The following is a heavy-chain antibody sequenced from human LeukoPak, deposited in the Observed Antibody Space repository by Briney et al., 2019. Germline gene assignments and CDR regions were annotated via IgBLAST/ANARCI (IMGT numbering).Heavy chain of an antibody. J-gene: IGHJ4*02. Sequence: GESLKISCKGSGYSFTNYWIGWVRQMPGKGLEWMGIIYPGDSDTRYSPSFQGQVTISADKSIGTAYLQWSSLRASDTAMYYCARLTTDYYDSSGYGRYWGQGTLVTVSS. CDR2: IYPGDSDT. CDR1: GYSFTNYW. V-gene: IGHV5-51*01. CDR3: ARLTTDYYDSSGYGRY. D-gene: IGHD3-22*01.